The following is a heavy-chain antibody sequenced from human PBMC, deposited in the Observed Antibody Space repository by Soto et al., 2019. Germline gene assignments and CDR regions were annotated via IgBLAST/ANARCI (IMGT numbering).Heavy chain of an antibody. J-gene: IGHJ3*02. V-gene: IGHV3-23*01. D-gene: IGHD6-13*01. CDR3: AKDRYSGGWYLAAAFDT. Sequence: EVQLLESGGGLVQPGGSLRLSCAASGFTFSSYAMSWVRQAPGKGLEWVSAISGSGGSTYYADSVKGRFTISRDNSKNTLYLQMNSLRAEDTAVYYCAKDRYSGGWYLAAAFDTWGQGTMVTVSS. CDR2: ISGSGGST. CDR1: GFTFSSYA.